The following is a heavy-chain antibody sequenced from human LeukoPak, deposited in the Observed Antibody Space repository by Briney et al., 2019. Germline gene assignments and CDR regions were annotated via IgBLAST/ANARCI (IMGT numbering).Heavy chain of an antibody. J-gene: IGHJ4*02. Sequence: GGSLRPSCAASGFTFSSYSMNWVRQAPGKGLEWVSPISSSSSYIYYADSVKGRFTISRDNAKNSLYLQMNSLRAEDTAVYYCARVGYIGWSFDYWGQGTLVTVSS. CDR3: ARVGYIGWSFDY. D-gene: IGHD5-24*01. CDR1: GFTFSSYS. CDR2: ISSSSSYI. V-gene: IGHV3-21*01.